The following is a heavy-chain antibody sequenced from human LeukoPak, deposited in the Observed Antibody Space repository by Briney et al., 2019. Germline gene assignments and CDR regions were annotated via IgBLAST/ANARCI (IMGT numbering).Heavy chain of an antibody. CDR2: MNPNSGDT. CDR3: ARGPRGGTSHDY. CDR1: EYTFTNCD. Sequence: ASVKVSCKASEYTFTNCDIDWVRHATGQGLEWMGWMNPNSGDTGYAQKFQGRVTMTRDTSITTAYMELSSLRSEDTAMYYCARGPRGGTSHDYWGQGTLVTVSS. J-gene: IGHJ4*02. D-gene: IGHD1-26*01. V-gene: IGHV1-8*01.